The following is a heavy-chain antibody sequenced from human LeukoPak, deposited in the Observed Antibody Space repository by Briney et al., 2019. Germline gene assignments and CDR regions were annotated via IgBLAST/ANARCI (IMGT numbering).Heavy chain of an antibody. Sequence: ASVKVSCKATGYTFTNYFMHWVRQAPGQGLEWMGIINPTDGSTNYAQRLQGRVTMTRDTSTSTIYMELSSLTSEDTAIYYCARGLGSGNYLRNWFDPWGQGTLVTVSS. CDR2: INPTDGST. CDR3: ARGLGSGNYLRNWFDP. CDR1: GYTFTNYF. J-gene: IGHJ5*02. D-gene: IGHD3-10*01. V-gene: IGHV1-46*04.